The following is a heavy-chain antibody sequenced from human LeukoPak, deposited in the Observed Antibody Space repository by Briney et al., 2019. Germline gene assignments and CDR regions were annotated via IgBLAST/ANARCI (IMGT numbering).Heavy chain of an antibody. V-gene: IGHV4-30-2*01. D-gene: IGHD6-13*01. J-gene: IGHJ4*02. CDR3: ASSVGSWYYFDY. CDR1: GGSISSGGYY. CDR2: IYHSGST. Sequence: SETLSLTCTVSGGSISSGGYYWSWIRQPPGKGLEWIGYIYHSGSTYYNPSLKSRVTISVDRSKNQFSLKLSSVTAADTAVYYCASSVGSWYYFDYWGQGTLVTVSS.